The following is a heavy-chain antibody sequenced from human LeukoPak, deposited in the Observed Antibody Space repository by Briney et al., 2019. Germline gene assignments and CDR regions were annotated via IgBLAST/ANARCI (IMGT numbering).Heavy chain of an antibody. Sequence: GGSLRLSCAASGFTFSSYAMSWVRQAPGKGLEWVSAISGSGGSTYYADSVKGRFTISRDNSKNTLYLQMNSLRAEDTAVYYCAGYDDFWSGYYPDWFDPWGQGTLVTVSS. V-gene: IGHV3-23*01. CDR2: ISGSGGST. CDR1: GFTFSSYA. J-gene: IGHJ5*02. D-gene: IGHD3-3*01. CDR3: AGYDDFWSGYYPDWFDP.